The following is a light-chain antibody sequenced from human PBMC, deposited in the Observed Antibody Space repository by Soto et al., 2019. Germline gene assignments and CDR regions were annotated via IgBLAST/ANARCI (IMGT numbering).Light chain of an antibody. CDR1: QSVSTNY. CDR3: EQYGSSPPT. V-gene: IGKV3-20*01. CDR2: GAS. Sequence: EIVLTQSPGTLSLSPGERATLSCRASQSVSTNYLAWYQRKPGQAPRLLIYGASSRATDIPARFSGSGSGTDFTRTITRLRPDDFAVYYGEQYGSSPPTFGQGTKVEIK. J-gene: IGKJ1*01.